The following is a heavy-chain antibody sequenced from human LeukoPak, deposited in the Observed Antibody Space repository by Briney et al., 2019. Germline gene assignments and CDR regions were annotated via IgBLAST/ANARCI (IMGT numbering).Heavy chain of an antibody. CDR2: INAGNGNT. CDR3: ARDPGSNFADYGDPQGAFDI. J-gene: IGHJ3*02. V-gene: IGHV1-3*01. Sequence: ASVKVSCKASGYTFTSYAMHWVRQAPGQRLEWMGWINAGNGNTKYSQKFQGRVTITRDTSASTACMELSSLRSEDTAVYYCARDPGSNFADYGDPQGAFDIWGQGTMVTVSS. CDR1: GYTFTSYA. D-gene: IGHD4-17*01.